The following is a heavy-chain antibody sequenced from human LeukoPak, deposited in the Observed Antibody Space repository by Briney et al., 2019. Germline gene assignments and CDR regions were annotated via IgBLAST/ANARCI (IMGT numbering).Heavy chain of an antibody. D-gene: IGHD3-3*01. J-gene: IGHJ4*02. CDR2: INHSGST. V-gene: IGHV4-34*01. Sequence: PSETLSLTCAVYGGSFSGYYWSWIRLPPGKGLEWIGEINHSGSTNYNPSLKSRVTISVDTSKNQFSLKLSSVTAADTAVYYCARGRKVRGVTIFGVVIPFDYWGQGTLVTVSS. CDR3: ARGRKVRGVTIFGVVIPFDY. CDR1: GGSFSGYY.